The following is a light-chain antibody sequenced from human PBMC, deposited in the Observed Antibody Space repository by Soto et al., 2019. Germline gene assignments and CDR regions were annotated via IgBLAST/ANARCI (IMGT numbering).Light chain of an antibody. CDR3: SSYTNTNTRACV. V-gene: IGLV2-14*01. J-gene: IGLJ1*01. CDR1: SGDIGSYNR. CDR2: EVT. Sequence: QSVLTQPASVSGSPGQSITISCTGTSGDIGSYNRVSWYQQHPGKAPKLIIYEVTDRPSGVSNRFSGSKSGNTASLTISGLQAEEEAEYSCSSYTNTNTRACVFGTGTKVTV.